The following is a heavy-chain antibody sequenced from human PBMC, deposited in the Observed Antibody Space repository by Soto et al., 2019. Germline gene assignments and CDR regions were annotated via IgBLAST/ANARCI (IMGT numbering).Heavy chain of an antibody. Sequence: GGSLRLSCAASGFTFSSYGMHWVRQAPGKGLEWVAVIWYDGSNKYYADSVKGRFTISRDNSKNTLYLQMNSLRAEDTAVYYCARGLTTVAFTVDVWGKGTTVTVSS. D-gene: IGHD4-17*01. CDR2: IWYDGSNK. CDR3: ARGLTTVAFTVDV. V-gene: IGHV3-33*01. CDR1: GFTFSSYG. J-gene: IGHJ6*04.